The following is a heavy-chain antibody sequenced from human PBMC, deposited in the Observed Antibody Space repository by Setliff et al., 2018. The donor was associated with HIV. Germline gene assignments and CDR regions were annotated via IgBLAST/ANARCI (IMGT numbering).Heavy chain of an antibody. J-gene: IGHJ6*03. V-gene: IGHV4-4*07. D-gene: IGHD2-15*01. Sequence: PSETLSLTCYVTDDPISSYYWSWVRQPAGKGLEWIGRLYVSGDTNYNPSLKSRVTMSLDTSKKHFSLNLKSVTAADTAVYYCALTGHRLLRGYMDVWGKGTTVPSP. CDR1: DDPISSYY. CDR2: LYVSGDT. CDR3: ALTGHRLLRGYMDV.